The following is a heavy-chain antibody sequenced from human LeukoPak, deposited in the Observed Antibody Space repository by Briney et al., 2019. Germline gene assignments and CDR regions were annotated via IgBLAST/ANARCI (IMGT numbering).Heavy chain of an antibody. D-gene: IGHD4-11*01. CDR2: IIPIFGTA. CDR3: ARSYSNYYYYYYMDV. V-gene: IGHV1-69*05. CDR1: GGTFSSYA. Sequence: SVKVSCKASGGTFSSYAISWVRQAPGQGLEWMGGIIPIFGTANYAQKFQGRVTITTDESTSTAYMELSSLRSEDTAVYYCARSYSNYYYYYYMDVWGKGTTVTVSS. J-gene: IGHJ6*03.